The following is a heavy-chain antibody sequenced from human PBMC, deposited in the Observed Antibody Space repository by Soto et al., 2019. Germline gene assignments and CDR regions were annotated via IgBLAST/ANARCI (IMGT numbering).Heavy chain of an antibody. CDR3: ARDPGDWSGDY. CDR2: ISYDGNNK. J-gene: IGHJ4*02. V-gene: IGHV3-30-3*01. D-gene: IGHD3-9*01. CDR1: GFTFSSYA. Sequence: PGGSLRLSCAASGFTFSSYAMHWVRQAPGKGLEWVTLISYDGNNKYYADSVKGRFTISRDNYKNTLYLQMNSLRAEDTAVYYFARDPGDWSGDYWGQGTLVTVSS.